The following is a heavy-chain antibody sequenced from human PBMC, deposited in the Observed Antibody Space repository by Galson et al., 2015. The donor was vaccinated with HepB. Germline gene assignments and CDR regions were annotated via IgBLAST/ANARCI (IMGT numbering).Heavy chain of an antibody. Sequence: SLRLSCAASGFTFSNVWMSWVRQAPGKGLEWVGRIKSKTDGGTTDYAAPVQGRFTISRDNAKNTLYLQMNSLRAEDTAVYYCARDHSPVSYGFLQYSWGQGTLVTVSS. V-gene: IGHV3-15*05. D-gene: IGHD5-18*01. CDR2: IKSKTDGGTT. CDR3: ARDHSPVSYGFLQYS. CDR1: GFTFSNVW. J-gene: IGHJ4*02.